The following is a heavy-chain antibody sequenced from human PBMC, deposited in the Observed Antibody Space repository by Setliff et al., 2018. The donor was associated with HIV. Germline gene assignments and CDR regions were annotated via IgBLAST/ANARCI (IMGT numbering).Heavy chain of an antibody. CDR1: GVSISSHS. CDR3: ARIEGYAYGSNRFDP. CDR2: CYYSGST. D-gene: IGHD3-16*01. J-gene: IGHJ5*02. V-gene: IGHV4-59*11. Sequence: ETLSLTCPVSGVSISSHSWTWIRQPPGKGLEGIGYCYYSGSTNYNPSLKGRVTISADTSENQLSLKRSSLTSADTAVYYCARIEGYAYGSNRFDPWGQGTQVTVSS.